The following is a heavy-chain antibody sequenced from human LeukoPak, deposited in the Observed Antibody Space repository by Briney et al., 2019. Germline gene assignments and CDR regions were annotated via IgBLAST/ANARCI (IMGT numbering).Heavy chain of an antibody. D-gene: IGHD3-3*01. V-gene: IGHV4-59*01. CDR3: SRGSEAYPDY. Sequence: SETLSLTCTVSGGSISSYYWRWIRQPPGKGLEWIGYIYYIGSPNYNPSLKRRVTISVDTSKNQFSLKLSSVTAADTAVYFCSRGSEAYPDYWGQGTLVTVSS. CDR1: GGSISSYY. J-gene: IGHJ4*02. CDR2: IYYIGSP.